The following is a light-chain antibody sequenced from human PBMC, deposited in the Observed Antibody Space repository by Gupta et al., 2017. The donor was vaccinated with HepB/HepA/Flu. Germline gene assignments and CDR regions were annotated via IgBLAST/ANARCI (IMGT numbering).Light chain of an antibody. V-gene: IGKV1-39*01. J-gene: IGKJ4*01. CDR1: QSISSY. CDR2: AAS. Sequence: DIQMTQSPSSLSASVGDRVTITCRASQSISSYLTWYQQKPGKAPELLIYAASTLQTGVPSRFSGSGSGTDFTLTVSSLQPEDFATYYCQETYDTPRTFGGGTKVEIK. CDR3: QETYDTPRT.